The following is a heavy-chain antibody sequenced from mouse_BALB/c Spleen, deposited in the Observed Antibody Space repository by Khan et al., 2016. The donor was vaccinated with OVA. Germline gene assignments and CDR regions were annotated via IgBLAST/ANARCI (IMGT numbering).Heavy chain of an antibody. Sequence: EVELVQSGPGLVKPSQSLSLSCTVTGYSITSGYGWNWIRQLPGNKLEWMGYISYSGSTNYNPSFKSRISITRDTSKNQLFLHLNSVTTEDTATYYSARTARIKYWGQGTTLTVSS. D-gene: IGHD1-2*01. CDR3: ARTARIKY. CDR2: ISYSGST. J-gene: IGHJ2*01. V-gene: IGHV3-2*02. CDR1: GYSITSGYG.